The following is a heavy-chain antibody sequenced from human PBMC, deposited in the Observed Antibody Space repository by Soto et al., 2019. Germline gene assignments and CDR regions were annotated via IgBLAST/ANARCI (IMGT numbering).Heavy chain of an antibody. CDR1: GLTFSSYG. D-gene: IGHD3-22*01. Sequence: QVHLVESGGGVLEPWRSLRLTCAASGLTFSSYGMHWVRQAPGKGLEWVAGIWYEGRSKYYADSVKGRFTISRDISKNTLYLTMNSVRAEDRAVDYCARDATVITILHYYYGMDVWGQGTTVTVSS. CDR3: ARDATVITILHYYYGMDV. V-gene: IGHV3-33*01. CDR2: IWYEGRSK. J-gene: IGHJ6*02.